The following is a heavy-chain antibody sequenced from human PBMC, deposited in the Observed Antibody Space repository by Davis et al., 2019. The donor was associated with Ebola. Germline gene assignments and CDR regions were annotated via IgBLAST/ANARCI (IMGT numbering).Heavy chain of an antibody. CDR1: GGSFSDYY. V-gene: IGHV4-34*01. CDR2: INQRGHT. D-gene: IGHD2-2*01. Sequence: PSETLSLTCAVYGGSFSDYYWNWVRQSPGKGLEWIGEINQRGHTDYNPSLKSRVTLSIDPSKLQFSLRLASVTAADTATYYCASVHQIRGKACFDLWGQGDLVVVSS. J-gene: IGHJ5*02. CDR3: ASVHQIRGKACFDL.